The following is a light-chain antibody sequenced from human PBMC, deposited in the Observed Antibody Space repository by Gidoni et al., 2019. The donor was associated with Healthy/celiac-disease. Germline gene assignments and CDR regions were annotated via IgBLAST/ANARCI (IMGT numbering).Light chain of an antibody. Sequence: ELVLTQSPGTLSLSPGERATLSCRASQSVSSSYLAWYQQKPGQAPRLLIYGASSRATVIPDMFSGSGSGTDFTLTISRLEPEDFAVYYCQQYGSSPLTFGGGTKVEIK. V-gene: IGKV3-20*01. J-gene: IGKJ4*01. CDR3: QQYGSSPLT. CDR1: QSVSSSY. CDR2: GAS.